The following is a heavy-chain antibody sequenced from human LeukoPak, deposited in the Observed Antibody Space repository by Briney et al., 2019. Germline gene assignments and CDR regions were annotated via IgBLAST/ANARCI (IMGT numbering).Heavy chain of an antibody. D-gene: IGHD6-13*01. CDR3: ARGVYIAAAQYGY. CDR1: GGSISSYY. CDR2: IYYSGTT. Sequence: NTSETLSLTCTVSGGSISSYYWSWIRQPPGKGLEWIGYIYYSGTTNYNPSLKSRVTISVDTSKNQFSLKLSSVTAADTAVYYCARGVYIAAAQYGYWGQGTWSPSPQ. J-gene: IGHJ4*02. V-gene: IGHV4-59*01.